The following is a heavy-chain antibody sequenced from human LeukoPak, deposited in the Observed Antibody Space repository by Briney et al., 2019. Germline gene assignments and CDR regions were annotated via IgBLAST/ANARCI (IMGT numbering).Heavy chain of an antibody. CDR2: ISGSGGST. D-gene: IGHD3-22*01. V-gene: IGHV3-23*01. CDR1: GFTFSSYA. J-gene: IGHJ4*02. CDR3: AKSTTKAHYYDSSGYPY. Sequence: GGSLRLSCAASGFTFSSYAMSWVRQAPGKGLEWVSAISGSGGSTYYADSVKGRFTISRDNSKNTLYLQMNSLRAEDMAVYYCAKSTTKAHYYDSSGYPYWGQGTLVTVSS.